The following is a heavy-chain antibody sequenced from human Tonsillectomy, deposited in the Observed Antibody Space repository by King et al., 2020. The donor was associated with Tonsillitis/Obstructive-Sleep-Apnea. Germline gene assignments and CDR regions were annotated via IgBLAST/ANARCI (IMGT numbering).Heavy chain of an antibody. CDR1: GYTFTSYG. V-gene: IGHV1-18*01. J-gene: IGHJ2*01. CDR2: IRGYNGNT. CDR3: ARSYCTGGVCFWDWYFDL. D-gene: IGHD2-8*02. Sequence: QLVQSGAEVKKPGASVKVSCKASGYTFTSYGIAWVRQAPGQGLEWMGWIRGYNGNTNYAQNLQGKVTMTTDTSANTAYMELRSLRSDDTAVYYCARSYCTGGVCFWDWYFDLWGRGTLVTVSS.